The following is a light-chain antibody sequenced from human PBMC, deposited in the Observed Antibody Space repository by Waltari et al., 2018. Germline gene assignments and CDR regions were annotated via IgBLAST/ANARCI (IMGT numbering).Light chain of an antibody. Sequence: QSALTQPASVSGSPGQSITISCTGTNSNVGSYNLVSWYQQHPGKAPKLMIYEDNKRPSGVSNRLSGSKSGNTASLTISGLQAEDEADYYCCSFAGSSTYVFGTGTKVTVL. J-gene: IGLJ1*01. V-gene: IGLV2-23*01. CDR2: EDN. CDR3: CSFAGSSTYV. CDR1: NSNVGSYNL.